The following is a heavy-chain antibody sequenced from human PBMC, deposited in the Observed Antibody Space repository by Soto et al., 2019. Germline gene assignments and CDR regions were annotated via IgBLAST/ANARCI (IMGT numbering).Heavy chain of an antibody. CDR3: ARGGKQQLDSGYYYMDV. Sequence: SETLSLTCAVYGGSFSGYYWSWIRQPPGKGLEWIGEINHSGSTNYNPSLKSRVTISVDTSKNQFSLKLSSVTAADTAVYYCARGGKQQLDSGYYYMDVWGKGTTVTVSS. CDR1: GGSFSGYY. V-gene: IGHV4-34*01. CDR2: INHSGST. J-gene: IGHJ6*03. D-gene: IGHD6-13*01.